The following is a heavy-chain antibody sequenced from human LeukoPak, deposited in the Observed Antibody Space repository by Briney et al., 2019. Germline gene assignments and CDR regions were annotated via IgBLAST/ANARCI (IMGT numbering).Heavy chain of an antibody. D-gene: IGHD5-24*01. CDR3: ARDQTSNLDGYNPLDY. CDR1: GFTFSGSA. V-gene: IGHV3-64*01. CDR2: ISSNGGST. J-gene: IGHJ4*02. Sequence: HPGGSLRLSCTASGFTFSGSAMHWVRQAPGKGLEYVSAISSNGGSTYYANSVKGRFTISRDNSKNTLYLQMGSLRAEDMAVYYCARDQTSNLDGYNPLDYWGQGTLVTVSS.